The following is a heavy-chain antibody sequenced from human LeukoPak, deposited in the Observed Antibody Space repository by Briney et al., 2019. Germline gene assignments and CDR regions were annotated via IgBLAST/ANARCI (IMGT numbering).Heavy chain of an antibody. Sequence: SGGSLRLSCAASGFTFSSHAMSWVRQAPGEGLEWVSAVSGSGDNTYYADSVKGRFTISRDNSKNTLYLHMSSLRAEDTAVYYCACTAYYCYYLDVWGKGTTVTVSS. CDR2: VSGSGDNT. V-gene: IGHV3-23*01. CDR3: ACTAYYCYYLDV. J-gene: IGHJ6*03. CDR1: GFTFSSHA. D-gene: IGHD5-18*01.